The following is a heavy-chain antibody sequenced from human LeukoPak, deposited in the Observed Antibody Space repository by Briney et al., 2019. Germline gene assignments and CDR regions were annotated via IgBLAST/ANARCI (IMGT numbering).Heavy chain of an antibody. D-gene: IGHD1-26*01. CDR2: ISWNSGSI. Sequence: PGRSLRLSCAASGFTFDDYAMHWVRQAPGKGLEWVSGISWNSGSIGYADSVKGRFTISRDNAKNSLYLQMNSLRAEDMALYYCATSPGVGRLGYFQHWGQGTLVTVSS. CDR3: ATSPGVGRLGYFQH. J-gene: IGHJ1*01. V-gene: IGHV3-9*03. CDR1: GFTFDDYA.